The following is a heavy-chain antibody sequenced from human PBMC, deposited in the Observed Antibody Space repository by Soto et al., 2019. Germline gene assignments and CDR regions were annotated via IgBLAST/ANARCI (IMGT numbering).Heavy chain of an antibody. D-gene: IGHD6-19*01. Sequence: QVQLQESGPGLVKPSQTLSLTCTVSGGSINSGAYYWTWIRQHPGKGLEWIGYIYSSGSAYYNPYLKSPVTLSIDTSNNQVSPKLTAVAAAGTAVDYCVGSINSRGLRTVYWGQGTLVTVSS. J-gene: IGHJ4*02. CDR2: IYSSGSA. V-gene: IGHV4-31*01. CDR3: VGSINSRGLRTVY. CDR1: GGSINSGAYY.